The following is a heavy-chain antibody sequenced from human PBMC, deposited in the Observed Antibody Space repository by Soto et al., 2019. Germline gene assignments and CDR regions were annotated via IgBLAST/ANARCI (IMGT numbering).Heavy chain of an antibody. Sequence: SETLSLTCTVSGASISSTYYYWGWIRQPPGKGLEWIGSIYYSGKTYYNASLKSRVTISVDTSKNQFSLQLTSVTAADTAVYYCARPQGRTSMYHWFDPWGPGTLVTVSS. CDR3: ARPQGRTSMYHWFDP. J-gene: IGHJ5*02. CDR1: GASISSTYYY. CDR2: IYYSGKT. V-gene: IGHV4-39*01. D-gene: IGHD1-26*01.